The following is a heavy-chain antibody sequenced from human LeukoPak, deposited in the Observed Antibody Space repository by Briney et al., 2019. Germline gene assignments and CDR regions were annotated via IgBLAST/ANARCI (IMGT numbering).Heavy chain of an antibody. CDR1: GYTFTSYG. CDR2: ISAYNGNT. V-gene: IGHV1-18*01. Sequence: ASVKVSRKASGYTFTSYGISWVRQAPGQGLEWMGWISAYNGNTNYAQKLQGRVTMPTDTSTSTAYMELRSLRSDDTAVYYCAREGERWLQSPEYFQHWGQGTLVTVSS. CDR3: AREGERWLQSPEYFQH. J-gene: IGHJ1*01. D-gene: IGHD5-24*01.